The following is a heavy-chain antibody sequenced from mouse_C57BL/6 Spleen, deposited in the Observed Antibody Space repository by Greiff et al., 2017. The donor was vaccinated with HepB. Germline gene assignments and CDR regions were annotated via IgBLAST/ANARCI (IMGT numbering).Heavy chain of an antibody. Sequence: QVQLQQPGTELVKPGASVKLSCKASGYTFTSYWMHWVKQRPGQGLEWIGNINPSNGGTNYNEKFKSKATLTVDKSSSTAYMKLSSLTSEDSAVYYCAREGGSSHWYFDVWGTGTTVTVSS. J-gene: IGHJ1*03. V-gene: IGHV1-53*01. CDR1: GYTFTSYW. D-gene: IGHD1-1*01. CDR2: INPSNGGT. CDR3: AREGGSSHWYFDV.